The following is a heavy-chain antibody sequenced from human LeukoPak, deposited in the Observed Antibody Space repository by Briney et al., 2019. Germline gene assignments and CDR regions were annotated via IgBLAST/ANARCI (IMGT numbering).Heavy chain of an antibody. CDR1: GGSIRSYY. V-gene: IGHV4-59*08. CDR3: ARNVVVPAAIPSDAFDI. D-gene: IGHD2-2*02. CDR2: IHYSGST. Sequence: SETLSLTCTVSGGSIRSYYWSWIRQPPGKGLEWIGYIHYSGSTNYNPSLKSRVTISVDTSKNQFSLNLSSVTAADTAVYYCARNVVVPAAIPSDAFDIWGQGTMVTVSS. J-gene: IGHJ3*02.